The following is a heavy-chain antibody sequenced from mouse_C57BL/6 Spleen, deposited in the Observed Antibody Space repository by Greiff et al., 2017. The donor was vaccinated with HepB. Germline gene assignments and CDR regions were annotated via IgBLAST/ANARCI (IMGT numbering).Heavy chain of an antibody. CDR3: ARQDYSTPLDY. J-gene: IGHJ2*01. CDR1: GFTFSSYG. CDR2: ISSGGSYT. Sequence: EVNVVESGGDLVKPGGSLKLSCAASGFTFSSYGMSWVRQTPDKRLEWVATISSGGSYTYYPDSVKGRFTISRDNAKNTLYLQMSSLKSEDTAMYYCARQDYSTPLDYWGQGTTLTVSS. D-gene: IGHD2-5*01. V-gene: IGHV5-6*01.